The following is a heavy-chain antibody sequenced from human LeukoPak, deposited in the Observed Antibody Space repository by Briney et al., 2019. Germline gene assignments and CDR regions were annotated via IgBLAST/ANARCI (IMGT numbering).Heavy chain of an antibody. CDR1: GFTFCSYA. CDR3: AKIGHCSSTSCPFGY. J-gene: IGHJ4*02. D-gene: IGHD2-2*01. CDR2: ISGSGGST. Sequence: GASLRLSCAASGFTFCSYAMSWVRQAPGKGVEWVSAISGSGGSTYYADSVKGRFTISRDNSKNTLYLQMNSLRAEGTAVYYCAKIGHCSSTSCPFGYWGQGTLVTVSS. V-gene: IGHV3-23*01.